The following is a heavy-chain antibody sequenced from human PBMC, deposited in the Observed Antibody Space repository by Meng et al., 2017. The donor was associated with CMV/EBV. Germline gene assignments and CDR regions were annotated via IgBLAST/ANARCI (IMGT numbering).Heavy chain of an antibody. CDR1: GGSISSYY. Sequence: SETLSLTCTVSGGSISSYYWSWIRQPPGKGLEWIGYIYYSGSTNYNPSLKSRVTISVDTSKNQFSLKLSSVTAADTAVYYCARGFSHPRYCSSTSCYPADYYYGMDVWGQGTTVTVSS. J-gene: IGHJ6*02. D-gene: IGHD2-2*01. CDR2: IYYSGST. CDR3: ARGFSHPRYCSSTSCYPADYYYGMDV. V-gene: IGHV4-59*01.